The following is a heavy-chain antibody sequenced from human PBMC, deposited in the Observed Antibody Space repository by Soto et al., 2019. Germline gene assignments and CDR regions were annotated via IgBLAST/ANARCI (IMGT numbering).Heavy chain of an antibody. CDR2: ISGSGGST. V-gene: IGHV3-23*01. CDR3: AKDLIEWELGTQDQN. J-gene: IGHJ4*02. CDR1: GFTFSSYA. D-gene: IGHD1-26*01. Sequence: GGSLRLSCAASGFTFSSYAMSWVRQAPGKGLEWVSAISGSGGSTYYADSVKGRFTISRDNSKNTLYLQMNSLRAEDTAVYYCAKDLIEWELGTQDQNWGQGTLVTVSS.